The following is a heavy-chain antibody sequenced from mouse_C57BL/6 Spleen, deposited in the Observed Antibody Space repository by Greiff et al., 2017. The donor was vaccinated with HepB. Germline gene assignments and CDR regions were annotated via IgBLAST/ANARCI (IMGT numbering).Heavy chain of an antibody. CDR1: GFTFSDYG. CDR2: ISSGSSTI. V-gene: IGHV5-17*01. Sequence: EVQLVESGGGLVKPGGSLKLSCAASGFTFSDYGMHWVRQAPEKGLEWVAYISSGSSTIYYADTVKGRFTISRDNAKNTLFLQMTSLRSEDTAMYYCARGLNWDWYFDVWGTGTTVTVSS. D-gene: IGHD4-1*01. J-gene: IGHJ1*03. CDR3: ARGLNWDWYFDV.